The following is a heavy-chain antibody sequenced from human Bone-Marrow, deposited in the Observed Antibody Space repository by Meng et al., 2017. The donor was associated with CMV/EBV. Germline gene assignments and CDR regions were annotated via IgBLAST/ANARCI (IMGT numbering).Heavy chain of an antibody. J-gene: IGHJ4*02. D-gene: IGHD1-26*01. Sequence: GESLKISCAASGFTFSSYAMHWVRQAPGKGLEGVAVISYDGSNKYYADSVKGRFTISRDNSKNTLYLQMNSLRAEDTAVYDCAKNGGELPYNSGFDYWGQGTLVTVSS. CDR2: ISYDGSNK. V-gene: IGHV3-30*04. CDR3: AKNGGELPYNSGFDY. CDR1: GFTFSSYA.